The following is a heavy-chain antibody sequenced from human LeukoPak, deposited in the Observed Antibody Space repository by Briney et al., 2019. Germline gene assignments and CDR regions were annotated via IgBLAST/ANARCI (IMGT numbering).Heavy chain of an antibody. V-gene: IGHV1-18*01. D-gene: IGHD3-10*01. Sequence: ASVTVSCTASGYTFSIYGISWVRQAPGQRLKWMGWISAYNGNTNYAQKFQGRVTMITDTSTSTAYMELRSLRSDDTAVYYCARDGFFGSGIVGAFDIWGQGTMVTVSS. CDR2: ISAYNGNT. J-gene: IGHJ3*02. CDR3: ARDGFFGSGIVGAFDI. CDR1: GYTFSIYG.